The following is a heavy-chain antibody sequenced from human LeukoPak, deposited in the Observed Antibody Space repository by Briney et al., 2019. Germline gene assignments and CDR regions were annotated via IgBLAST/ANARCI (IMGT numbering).Heavy chain of an antibody. Sequence: GGSLRLSCAASGSTFSSYEMNWVRQAPGKGLEWVSYISSSGSTRYYADSVKGRFTIPRDNAKNSLYLQMNALRAEDTALYYCARVKWSTTRKDAFDIWGQGTMVTVSS. CDR2: ISSSGSTR. J-gene: IGHJ3*02. D-gene: IGHD4-11*01. CDR1: GSTFSSYE. CDR3: ARVKWSTTRKDAFDI. V-gene: IGHV3-48*03.